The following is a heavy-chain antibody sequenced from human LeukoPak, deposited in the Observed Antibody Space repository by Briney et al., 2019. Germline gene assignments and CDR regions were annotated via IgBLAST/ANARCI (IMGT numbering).Heavy chain of an antibody. CDR1: GFTFSSYS. CDR2: ISSSSSYI. J-gene: IGHJ4*02. D-gene: IGHD3-9*01. Sequence: GGSLRLSCAASGFTFSSYSMNWVRQAPGKGLEWVSSISSSSSYIYYADSVKGRFTISRDNAKNSLYPQMNSLRAEDTAVYYCARILTGYDAFDYWGQGTPVTVSS. V-gene: IGHV3-21*01. CDR3: ARILTGYDAFDY.